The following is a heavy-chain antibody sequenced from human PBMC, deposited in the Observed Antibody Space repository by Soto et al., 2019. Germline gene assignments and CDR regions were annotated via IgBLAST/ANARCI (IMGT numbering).Heavy chain of an antibody. CDR3: ARGRGRDYYDSNGYYPLGSCMDS. V-gene: IGHV1-18*04. CDR1: GYTFTSYT. CDR2: VSAHNGNT. Sequence: ASVKVSCKASGYTFTSYTFNWVRKAPGQGLEWMGWVSAHNGNTNYAQKLQGRVTMTTDTSTSTAYMELRSLRSDDTAMYYCARGRGRDYYDSNGYYPLGSCMDSWGQGTMVTVSS. D-gene: IGHD3-22*01. J-gene: IGHJ6*02.